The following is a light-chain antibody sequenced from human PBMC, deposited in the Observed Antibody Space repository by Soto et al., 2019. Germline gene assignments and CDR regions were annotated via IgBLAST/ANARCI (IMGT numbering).Light chain of an antibody. CDR2: WAS. Sequence: DIVMTQSPDSLAVSLGEKATINCKSSQGVLYSSNYKNYLAWYQQQPGQPPKLLIYWASTRESGVPDRFSGSGSGTDFTLTISSLQAEDVAVYYCQQYYSTPFTFGQGTKLEIK. V-gene: IGKV4-1*01. CDR3: QQYYSTPFT. J-gene: IGKJ2*01. CDR1: QGVLYSSNYKNY.